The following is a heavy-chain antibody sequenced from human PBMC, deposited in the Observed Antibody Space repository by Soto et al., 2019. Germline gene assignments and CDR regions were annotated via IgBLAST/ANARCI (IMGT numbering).Heavy chain of an antibody. Sequence: SDTLSLTGTVSGGSISSDGYYWSWSRQHPGKGLEWIGYIYYSGSTYYNPSLKSRVTISVDTSKNQFSLKLSSVTAADTAVYYCARERGATTYNYYGMDVWGQGTTVTVSS. CDR3: ARERGATTYNYYGMDV. CDR2: IYYSGST. V-gene: IGHV4-31*03. J-gene: IGHJ6*02. CDR1: GGSISSDGYY. D-gene: IGHD5-12*01.